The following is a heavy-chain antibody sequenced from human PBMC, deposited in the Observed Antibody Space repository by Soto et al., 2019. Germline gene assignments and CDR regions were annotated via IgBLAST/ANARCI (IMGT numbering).Heavy chain of an antibody. J-gene: IGHJ4*02. Sequence: GSLILACAASGFTFSDRYMDWVRQAPGKGLEWVGRTKNKANSYTTEYAASVKGRFTISRDYSRDSVYLQMNSLKTDDTAVYYCTIEGAYPGPDFDYWGQGTLVTVSS. V-gene: IGHV3-72*01. CDR2: TKNKANSYTT. CDR3: TIEGAYPGPDFDY. CDR1: GFTFSDRY. D-gene: IGHD3-16*01.